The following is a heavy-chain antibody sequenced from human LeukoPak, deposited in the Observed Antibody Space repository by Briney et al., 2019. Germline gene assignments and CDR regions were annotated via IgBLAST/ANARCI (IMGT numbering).Heavy chain of an antibody. D-gene: IGHD3-9*01. CDR2: IYYSGST. J-gene: IGHJ4*02. Sequence: TSETLSLTCTVSGRSSSSYYWSWIRQPPGKGLEWIGYIYYSGSTNYNPSLKSRVTISVDTSKNQFSLKLSSVTAADTAVYYCARIIQSYDILNGYYTVPYYFDYWGQGALVTVSS. CDR1: GRSSSSYY. CDR3: ARIIQSYDILNGYYTVPYYFDY. V-gene: IGHV4-59*01.